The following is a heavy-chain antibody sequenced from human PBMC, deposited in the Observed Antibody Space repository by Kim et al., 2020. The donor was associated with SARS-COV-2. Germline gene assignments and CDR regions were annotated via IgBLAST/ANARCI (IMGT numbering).Heavy chain of an antibody. D-gene: IGHD6-25*01. J-gene: IGHJ4*02. Sequence: GGSLRLSCAASGFTFSSYGMHWVRQAPGKGLEWVALIWYDGSNKYYVDSVKGRFTISRDNSKNTLYLQMNSLTTEDTAVYHCAREEQRLALDYWGQGTLVTVSS. CDR2: IWYDGSNK. V-gene: IGHV3-30*02. CDR3: AREEQRLALDY. CDR1: GFTFSSYG.